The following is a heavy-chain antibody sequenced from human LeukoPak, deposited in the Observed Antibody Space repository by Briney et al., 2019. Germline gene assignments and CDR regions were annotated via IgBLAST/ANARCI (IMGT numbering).Heavy chain of an antibody. Sequence: SETLSLTCAVYGGSFSGYYWSWIRLPPGKGLEWIGEINHSGSTNYNPSLKSRVTISVDTSKNQFSLKLSSVAAADTAVYYCARGGWYASYWGQGTLVTVSS. D-gene: IGHD6-19*01. CDR1: GGSFSGYY. CDR3: ARGGWYASY. V-gene: IGHV4-34*01. CDR2: INHSGST. J-gene: IGHJ4*02.